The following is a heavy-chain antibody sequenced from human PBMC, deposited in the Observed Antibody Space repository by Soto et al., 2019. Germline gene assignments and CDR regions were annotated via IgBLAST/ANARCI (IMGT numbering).Heavy chain of an antibody. D-gene: IGHD4-4*01. Sequence: PGGAPGRSCATPGFDVRTNWLPLGRQVPGKGLEWVGMIWNDGSTTHFGDSVKGRFTVSRDNSKSTVYLQMNSLRAEDTAVYYCARDGSHYDVDYWGQGTQVTVSS. CDR2: IWNDGSTT. V-gene: IGHV3-33*08. J-gene: IGHJ4*02. CDR3: ARDGSHYDVDY. CDR1: GFDVRTNW.